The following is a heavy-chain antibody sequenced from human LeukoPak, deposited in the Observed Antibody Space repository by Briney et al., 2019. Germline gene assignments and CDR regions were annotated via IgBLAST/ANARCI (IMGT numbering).Heavy chain of an antibody. V-gene: IGHV4-38-2*01. CDR3: ARTYGSGRGDAFDI. CDR1: GFTFSSYA. D-gene: IGHD3-10*01. J-gene: IGHJ3*02. Sequence: GSLRLSCAASGFTFSSYAMSWVRQPPGKGLEWIGSIYYSGNTHYNPSLKSRVTISVDTSKNQFSLKLSSVTAADTAVYYCARTYGSGRGDAFDIWGQGTMVTVSS. CDR2: IYYSGNT.